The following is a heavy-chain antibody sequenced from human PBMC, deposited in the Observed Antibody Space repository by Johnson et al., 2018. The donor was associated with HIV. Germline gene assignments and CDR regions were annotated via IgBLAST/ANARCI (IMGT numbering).Heavy chain of an antibody. CDR1: GFTFSSYW. CDR3: ARGAPDYYDIPKNAFDI. D-gene: IGHD3-22*01. J-gene: IGHJ3*02. V-gene: IGHV3-74*01. Sequence: EVQLVESGGGLVQPGGSLRLSCAASGFTFSSYWMHWVRQAPGKGLVWVSRINSDGSSTSYADSVKGRFTISRDNAKNTLYLQMNSLRAEDTAVYYCARGAPDYYDIPKNAFDIWGQGTMVTVSS. CDR2: INSDGSST.